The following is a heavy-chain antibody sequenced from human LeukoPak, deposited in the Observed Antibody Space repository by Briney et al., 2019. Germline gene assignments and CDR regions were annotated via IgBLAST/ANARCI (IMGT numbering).Heavy chain of an antibody. CDR2: ISAYNGNT. D-gene: IGHD2-15*01. V-gene: IGHV1-18*04. Sequence: ASVKVSCKASGYTFTSYGISWARQAPGQGLEWMGWISAYNGNTNYAQKLQGRVTMTTDTSTSTAYMELRSLRSDDTAVYYCAREAYCSGGSCYPADYWGQGTLVTVSS. J-gene: IGHJ4*02. CDR3: AREAYCSGGSCYPADY. CDR1: GYTFTSYG.